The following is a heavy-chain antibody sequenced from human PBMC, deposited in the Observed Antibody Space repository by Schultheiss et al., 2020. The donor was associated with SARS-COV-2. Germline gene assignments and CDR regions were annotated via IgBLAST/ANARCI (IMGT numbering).Heavy chain of an antibody. CDR3: ARDSKFCSSTSCYFSSYGMDV. Sequence: GGSLRLSCAASGSTFSNAWMNWVRQAPGKGLVWVSRINSDGSSTSYADSVKGRFTISRDNAKNTLYLQMNSLRAEDTAVYYCARDSKFCSSTSCYFSSYGMDVWGQGAAVTVSS. J-gene: IGHJ6*02. CDR1: GSTFSNAW. D-gene: IGHD2-2*01. CDR2: INSDGSST. V-gene: IGHV3-74*01.